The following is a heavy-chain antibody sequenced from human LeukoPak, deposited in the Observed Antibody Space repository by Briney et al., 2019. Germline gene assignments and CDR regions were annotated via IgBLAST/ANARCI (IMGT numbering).Heavy chain of an antibody. D-gene: IGHD6-13*01. J-gene: IGHJ3*02. CDR2: IYHSGST. V-gene: IGHV4-30-2*01. CDR3: ARRIAAAPRPDAFDI. CDR1: GGSISSGGYS. Sequence: SETLSLTCAVSGGSISSGGYSWSWIRQPPGKGLEWIGYIYHSGSTYYNPPLKSRVTISVNRSKNQFSLKLSSVTAADTAVYYCARRIAAAPRPDAFDIWGQGTMVTVSS.